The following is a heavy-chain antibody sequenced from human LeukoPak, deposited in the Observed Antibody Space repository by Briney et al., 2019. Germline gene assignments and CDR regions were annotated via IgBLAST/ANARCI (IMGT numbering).Heavy chain of an antibody. CDR2: IYRDGTT. CDR1: GLTVSSNY. D-gene: IGHD5-24*01. CDR3: ASHVELATVLSH. Sequence: GGSLRLSCAASGLTVSSNYMSWVRQPPGKGLEWVSVIYRDGTTSYADSVKGRFTISRDNSKSTLYLRMNSLRVEDTAVYFCASHVELATVLSHWGQGTLVTVSS. J-gene: IGHJ4*02. V-gene: IGHV3-66*01.